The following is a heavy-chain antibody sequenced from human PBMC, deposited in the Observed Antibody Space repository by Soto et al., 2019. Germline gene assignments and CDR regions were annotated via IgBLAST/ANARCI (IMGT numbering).Heavy chain of an antibody. D-gene: IGHD3-22*01. J-gene: IGHJ1*01. CDR3: ARVTYDSSGYYYGYFQH. CDR1: GGTFSSYA. CDR2: IIPIFGTA. Sequence: SVKVSCKASGGTFSSYAISWVRQAPGQGLEWMGGIIPIFGTANYAQKFQGRVTITADKSTSTAYMELSSLRSEDTAVYYCARVTYDSSGYYYGYFQHWGHGTLVTVSS. V-gene: IGHV1-69*06.